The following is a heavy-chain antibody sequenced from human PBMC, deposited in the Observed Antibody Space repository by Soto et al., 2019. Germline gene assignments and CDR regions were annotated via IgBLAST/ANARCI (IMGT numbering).Heavy chain of an antibody. D-gene: IGHD1-26*01. Sequence: EVQLVKSWGGLVQPGGSLRLSCAASGFSFSSNSMNWVRHVPGKGLEWVAYISSTSSSMYYADSVKGRFTISRDNAKNSLYLQMNSLRDEDTAVYYCASGKGSNSFVSDLWGQGTLVTVSS. V-gene: IGHV3-48*02. CDR2: ISSTSSSM. J-gene: IGHJ4*02. CDR3: ASGKGSNSFVSDL. CDR1: GFSFSSNS.